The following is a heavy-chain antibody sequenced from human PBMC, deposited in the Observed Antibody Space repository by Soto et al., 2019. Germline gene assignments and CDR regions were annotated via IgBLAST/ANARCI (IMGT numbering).Heavy chain of an antibody. J-gene: IGHJ4*02. Sequence: LRLSCAASGFTVNNIYMSWVRQAPGKGLEWVSTISDGGKTYYADSVKGRFTLSRDNSKNTLYLRMNSLRVEDTAVYYCARDHTSGGYDYRGQGTLVTVSS. CDR3: ARDHTSGGYDY. D-gene: IGHD5-12*01. CDR2: ISDGGKT. CDR1: GFTVNNIY. V-gene: IGHV3-53*01.